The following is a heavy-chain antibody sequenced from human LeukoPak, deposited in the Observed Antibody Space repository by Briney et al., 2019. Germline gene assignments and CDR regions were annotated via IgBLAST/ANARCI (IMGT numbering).Heavy chain of an antibody. Sequence: SETQSLTCAVYGGSFSGYYWSWIRQPPGKGMEWIGEINHSGSTNYNPSLKSRVTISVDTSKNQFSLKLSSVTAADTAVYYCARGRGRAARLPWPLDYWGQGTLVTVSS. CDR2: INHSGST. CDR3: ARGRGRAARLPWPLDY. CDR1: GGSFSGYY. V-gene: IGHV4-34*01. J-gene: IGHJ4*02. D-gene: IGHD6-6*01.